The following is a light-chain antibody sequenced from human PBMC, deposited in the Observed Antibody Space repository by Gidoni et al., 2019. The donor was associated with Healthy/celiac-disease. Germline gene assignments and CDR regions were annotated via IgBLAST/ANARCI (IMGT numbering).Light chain of an antibody. J-gene: IGKJ4*01. V-gene: IGKV1-39*01. CDR2: AAS. CDR3: RQSYITPRT. Sequence: DIQMTQSPSSLSASVGNRVTITCRASQSISTYLNWYQQKPGKAPKLLIYAASSLQTGVPSRFSGSGSGTDFTLTISSLQPDDFATYYCRQSYITPRTFGGGTKVEIK. CDR1: QSISTY.